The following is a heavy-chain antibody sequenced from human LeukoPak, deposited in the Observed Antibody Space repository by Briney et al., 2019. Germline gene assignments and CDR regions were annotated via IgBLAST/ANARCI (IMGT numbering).Heavy chain of an antibody. V-gene: IGHV1-2*06. Sequence: ASVKVSCKASGYTFTGYYMHWVRQAPGQGVEWIGRINPNSGGTNYAQKFQGRVTINRDTSISTDYMELSRLRSDDTAVYYCARAEIVVVPAAPNDAFDIWGQGTMVTVSS. CDR2: INPNSGGT. D-gene: IGHD2-2*01. CDR3: ARAEIVVVPAAPNDAFDI. CDR1: GYTFTGYY. J-gene: IGHJ3*02.